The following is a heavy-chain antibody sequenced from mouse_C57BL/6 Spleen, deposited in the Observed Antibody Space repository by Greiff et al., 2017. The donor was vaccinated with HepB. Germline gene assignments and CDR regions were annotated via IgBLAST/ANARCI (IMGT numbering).Heavy chain of an antibody. CDR1: GFTFSDYG. V-gene: IGHV5-17*01. CDR2: ISSGSSTI. J-gene: IGHJ2*01. Sequence: DVKVEESGGGLVKPGGSLKLSCAASGFTFSDYGIHWVRQAPEKGLEWVAYISSGSSTIYYADTVKCRFTISRDHAKNTLFLQMTSLRSEDTAMYYCARTTGGYLDYWGQGTTLTVSS. CDR3: ARTTGGYLDY. D-gene: IGHD4-1*01.